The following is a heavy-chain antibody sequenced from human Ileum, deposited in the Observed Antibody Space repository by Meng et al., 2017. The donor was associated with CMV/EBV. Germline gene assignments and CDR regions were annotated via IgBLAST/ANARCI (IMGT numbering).Heavy chain of an antibody. CDR3: AEGIASRL. J-gene: IGHJ4*02. D-gene: IGHD6-6*01. V-gene: IGHV3-23*01. CDR2: ISGSGGST. Sequence: GGSLRLSCVASGFTLDSFGMHWVRQAPGKGLEWVSAISGSGGSTYYADSVKGRFTISRDNSKNTLYLQMNSLRVEDTAMYYCAEGIASRLRGQGTMVTVSS. CDR1: GFTLDSFG.